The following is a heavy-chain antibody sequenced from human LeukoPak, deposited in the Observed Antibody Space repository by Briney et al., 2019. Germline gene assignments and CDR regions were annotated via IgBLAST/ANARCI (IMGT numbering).Heavy chain of an antibody. CDR2: IYPSDSDT. Sequence: GESLKISCKGSGYSFTTYWIGWVRQMPGKGLEWMGIIYPSDSDTRYSPSFQGQVTISADRSITTAYLQWSGLKAPDTAMYYCARPSSGGIDYWGQGTLVTVSS. CDR3: ARPSSGGIDY. J-gene: IGHJ4*02. V-gene: IGHV5-51*01. D-gene: IGHD4-23*01. CDR1: GYSFTTYW.